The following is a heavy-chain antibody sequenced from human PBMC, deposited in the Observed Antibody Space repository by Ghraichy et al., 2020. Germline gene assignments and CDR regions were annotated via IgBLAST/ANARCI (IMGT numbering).Heavy chain of an antibody. D-gene: IGHD6-13*01. Sequence: SETLSLTCTVSGGSISSGGYYWSWIRQHPGKGLEWIGYIYYSGSTYYNPSLKSRVTISVDTSKNQFSLKLSSVTAADTAVYYCARDHGSAAAGTDWYFDLWGRGTLVTVSS. CDR3: ARDHGSAAAGTDWYFDL. J-gene: IGHJ2*01. V-gene: IGHV4-31*03. CDR1: GGSISSGGYY. CDR2: IYYSGST.